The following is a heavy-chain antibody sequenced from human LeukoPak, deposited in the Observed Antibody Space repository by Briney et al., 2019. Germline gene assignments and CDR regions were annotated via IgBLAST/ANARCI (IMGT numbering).Heavy chain of an antibody. CDR2: IIPIFGTA. D-gene: IGHD5-18*01. V-gene: IGHV1-69*05. J-gene: IGHJ6*03. CDR1: EGTFSSYA. Sequence: SVKVSCKASEGTFSSYAISWVRQAPGQGLEWMGRIIPIFGTANYAQKFQGRVTITTDESTSTAYMELSSLRSEDTAVYYCAVGGYSYGYGLSLYMDVWGKGTTVTVSS. CDR3: AVGGYSYGYGLSLYMDV.